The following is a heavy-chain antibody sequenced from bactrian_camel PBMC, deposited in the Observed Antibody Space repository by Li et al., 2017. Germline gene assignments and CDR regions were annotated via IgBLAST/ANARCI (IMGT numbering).Heavy chain of an antibody. CDR3: ACSTQFAY. J-gene: IGHJ4*01. CDR2: INSDGVTT. V-gene: IGHV3S40*01. D-gene: IGHD1*01. Sequence: VQLVESGGGLVQPGASLRLSCAASGFTCRYSMSWVRQAPGKGLEWVSLINSDGVTTVYGDSVKGRFTISRDNAKNTLYLQLNSPKTEDTGTYYCACSTQFAYWGPGTQVTVS. CDR1: GFTCRYS.